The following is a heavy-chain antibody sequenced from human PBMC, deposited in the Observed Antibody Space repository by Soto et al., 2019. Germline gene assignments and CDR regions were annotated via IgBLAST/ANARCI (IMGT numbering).Heavy chain of an antibody. J-gene: IGHJ4*02. V-gene: IGHV1-8*01. CDR3: ARWGERVGATPYDY. CDR1: GYTFTSYD. CDR2: MNPNSGNT. D-gene: IGHD1-26*01. Sequence: QVQLVQSGAEVKKPGALVKVSCKASGYTFTSYDINWVRQATGQGLEWMGWMNPNSGNTGYAQKFQGRVTMTRNTSISTAYMELSSLRSEDTAVYYCARWGERVGATPYDYWGQGTLVTVSS.